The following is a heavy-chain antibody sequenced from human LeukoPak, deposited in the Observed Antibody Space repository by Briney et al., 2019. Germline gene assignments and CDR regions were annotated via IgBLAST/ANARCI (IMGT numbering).Heavy chain of an antibody. CDR2: IYYSGST. J-gene: IGHJ4*02. CDR1: GGSISSSSYY. V-gene: IGHV4-39*01. Sequence: SETLSLTCTVSGGSISSSSYYWGWIRQPPGKGLEWIGSIYYSGSTYYNPSLKSRVTISVDTSKNQFSLKLSSVTAADTAVYYCWARITMVRGVTLFFRDYWGQGTLVTVSS. D-gene: IGHD3-10*01. CDR3: WARITMVRGVTLFFRDY.